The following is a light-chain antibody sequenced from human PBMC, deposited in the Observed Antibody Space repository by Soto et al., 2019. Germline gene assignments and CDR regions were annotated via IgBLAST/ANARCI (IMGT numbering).Light chain of an antibody. V-gene: IGKV3-11*01. CDR3: QPRGNWPWLT. J-gene: IGKJ4*01. CDR1: RRVNND. CDR2: DAS. Sequence: EILLRQSPGTLSLSPGPRATLSCSASRRVNNDVAGDQQRPGQATRLLIYDASNRATGIPARFSGNGSGTDFTLTISSVEPEDSAVCCGQPRGNWPWLTGGGATRVEIK.